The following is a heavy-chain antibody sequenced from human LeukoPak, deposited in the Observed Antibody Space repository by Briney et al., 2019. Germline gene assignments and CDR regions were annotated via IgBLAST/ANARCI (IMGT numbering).Heavy chain of an antibody. D-gene: IGHD3-22*01. V-gene: IGHV3-53*05. CDR3: ARGTPIYDSSGYCLDY. Sequence: PGGSLRLSCAASGFTVSSNYMSWVRQAPGKGLEWGSVIYSGGNTLYADSVKGRFTISRDNSKNTVHLQMNSLRAEDTAVYYCARGTPIYDSSGYCLDYWGQGTLVTVSS. CDR2: IYSGGNT. CDR1: GFTVSSNY. J-gene: IGHJ4*02.